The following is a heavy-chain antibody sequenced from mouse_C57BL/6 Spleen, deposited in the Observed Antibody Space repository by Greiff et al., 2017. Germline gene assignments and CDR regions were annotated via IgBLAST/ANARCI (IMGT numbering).Heavy chain of an antibody. V-gene: IGHV1-64*01. CDR3: ARWDYYGSSYVAMDY. Sequence: QVQLKQPGAELVKPGASVKLSCKASGYTFTSYWMHWVKQRPGQGLEWIGMIHPNSGSTNYNEKFKSKATLTVDKSSSTAYMQLSSLTSEDSAVYYCARWDYYGSSYVAMDYWGQGTSVTVSS. D-gene: IGHD1-1*01. CDR1: GYTFTSYW. J-gene: IGHJ4*01. CDR2: IHPNSGST.